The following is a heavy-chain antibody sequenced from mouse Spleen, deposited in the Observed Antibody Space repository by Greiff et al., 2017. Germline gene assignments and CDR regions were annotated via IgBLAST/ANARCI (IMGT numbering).Heavy chain of an antibody. CDR2: ISSGGGST. CDR3: ARHGTYFDY. J-gene: IGHJ2*01. CDR1: GFAFSSYD. Sequence: DVMLVESGGGLVKPGGSLKLSCAASGFAFSSYDMSWVRQTPEKRLEWVAYISSGGGSTYYPDTVKGRFTISRDNAKNTLYLQMSSLKSEDTAMYYCARHGTYFDYWGQGTTLTVSS. D-gene: IGHD1-1*02. V-gene: IGHV5-12-1*01.